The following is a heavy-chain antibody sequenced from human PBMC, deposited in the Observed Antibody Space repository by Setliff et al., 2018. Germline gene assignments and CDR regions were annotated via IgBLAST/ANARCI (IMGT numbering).Heavy chain of an antibody. CDR1: GGSISNFY. CDR3: ARAHRYFSDTTGYFYDQGRSAFDV. Sequence: ETLSLTCSVSGGSISNFYWSWIRQPPGKGLEWVSDINRNGGRIGYADPMKGRFTISRDNAKNSLYLQMNSLGAEDTALYYCARAHRYFSDTTGYFYDQGRSAFDVWGQGTMGTV. J-gene: IGHJ3*01. D-gene: IGHD3-22*01. V-gene: IGHV3-20*04. CDR2: INRNGGRI.